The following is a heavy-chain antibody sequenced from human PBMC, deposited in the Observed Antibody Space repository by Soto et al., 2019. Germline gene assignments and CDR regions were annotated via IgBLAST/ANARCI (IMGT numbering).Heavy chain of an antibody. CDR2: INPSGGST. CDR1: GYTFTSYY. CDR3: ASGYCSGGSCYSGDYYYYGMDV. V-gene: IGHV1-46*01. J-gene: IGHJ6*02. D-gene: IGHD2-15*01. Sequence: ASVKVSCKASGYTFTSYYMHWVRQAPGQGLEWKGIINPSGGSTSYAQKFQGRVTMTRDTSTSTVYMELSSLRSEDTAVYYCASGYCSGGSCYSGDYYYYGMDVWGQGTTVTVSS.